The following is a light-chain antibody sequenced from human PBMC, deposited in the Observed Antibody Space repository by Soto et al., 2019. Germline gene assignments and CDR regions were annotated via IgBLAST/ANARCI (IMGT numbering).Light chain of an antibody. Sequence: ENLFTQSPSTLSFSPRDKATPSRRARQSVSTSYLAWYQQKFGQAPRLLIYGASSRATGIPDRFSGSGSGTDFTLTISRLEPEDFAVYYCQQYGSSSWTFGQGTKVDIK. CDR2: GAS. CDR3: QQYGSSSWT. CDR1: QSVSTSY. V-gene: IGKV3-20*01. J-gene: IGKJ1*01.